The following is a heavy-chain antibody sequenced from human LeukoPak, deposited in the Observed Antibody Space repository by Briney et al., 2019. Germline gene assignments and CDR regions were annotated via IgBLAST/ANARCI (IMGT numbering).Heavy chain of an antibody. D-gene: IGHD1-26*01. J-gene: IGHJ3*02. CDR2: ISYDGSNK. CDR1: GFTFSSYA. Sequence: PGGSLRLSCAASGFTFSSYAMHWVRQAPGKGLEWVAVISYDGSNKYYADSVKGRFTISRDNSKNTLYLQMNSLRAEDTAVYYCAREPGRLAGAFDIWGQGTMVTVSS. V-gene: IGHV3-30-3*01. CDR3: AREPGRLAGAFDI.